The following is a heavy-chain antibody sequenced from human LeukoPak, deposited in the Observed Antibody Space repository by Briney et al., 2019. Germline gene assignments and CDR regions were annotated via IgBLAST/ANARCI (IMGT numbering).Heavy chain of an antibody. CDR2: ITAYNGNT. J-gene: IGHJ3*02. D-gene: IGHD3-9*01. CDR3: ARVNFDILSGYYIPHFFDI. Sequence: GASVKVSCKASGYTFTSYDINWVRQAPGQGLEWMGWITAYNGNTDYAQKLQDRVTMTTDTSTSTAYMNLRSLRSDDTAVYFCARVNFDILSGYYIPHFFDIWGQGTMVTVSS. CDR1: GYTFTSYD. V-gene: IGHV1-18*01.